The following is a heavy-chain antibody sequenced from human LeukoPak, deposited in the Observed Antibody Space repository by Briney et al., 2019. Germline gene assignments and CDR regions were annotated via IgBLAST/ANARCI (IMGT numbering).Heavy chain of an antibody. CDR2: ISSSSGYK. Sequence: GGSLRLSCAASGVSFSSFSMNWVRQAPGKGLEWVSSISSSSGYKYYADSMKGRFTVSRDNAKNSLYLQMNSLRVEDTAVYFCAREGLAAAGLDYWGQGTLVTVSS. V-gene: IGHV3-21*01. J-gene: IGHJ4*02. CDR3: AREGLAAAGLDY. CDR1: GVSFSSFS. D-gene: IGHD6-13*01.